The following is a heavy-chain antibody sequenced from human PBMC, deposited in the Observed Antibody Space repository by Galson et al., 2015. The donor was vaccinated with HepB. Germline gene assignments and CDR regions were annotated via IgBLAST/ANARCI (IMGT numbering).Heavy chain of an antibody. CDR1: GFSLSTSGGG. J-gene: IGHJ4*02. Sequence: PALVQPTPTLTLTCTFSGFSLSTSGGGGGWIRQPPGKSLEWLALISWDDDKRYSPSLKSRLIITKDTYKTHVILTMTNMDPVDTATYYCAHRPLCSTCDFWGQGTLVTVSS. CDR3: AHRPLCSTCDF. D-gene: IGHD2-2*01. V-gene: IGHV2-5*02. CDR2: ISWDDDK.